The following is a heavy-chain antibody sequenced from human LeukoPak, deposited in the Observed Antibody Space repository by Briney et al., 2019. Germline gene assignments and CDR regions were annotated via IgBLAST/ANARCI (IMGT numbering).Heavy chain of an antibody. D-gene: IGHD3-22*01. CDR1: GYTSTSYY. Sequence: GASVKVSCKASGYTSTSYYMHWVRQAPGQGLEWMGIINPSGGSTSYAQKFQGRVTMTRDMSTSTVYMELSSLRSEDTAVYYCARGYYYDSSGSQGGYFDYWGQGTLVTVSS. CDR2: INPSGGST. J-gene: IGHJ4*02. V-gene: IGHV1-46*01. CDR3: ARGYYYDSSGSQGGYFDY.